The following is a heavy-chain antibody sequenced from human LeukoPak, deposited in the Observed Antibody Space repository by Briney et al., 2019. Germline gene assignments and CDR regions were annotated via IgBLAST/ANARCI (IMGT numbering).Heavy chain of an antibody. CDR2: INTDGSST. CDR1: GFTFSSYW. Sequence: PGGSLRLSCAASGFTFSSYWMHWVRQAPGKGLVWVSRINTDGSSTSYADSVKGRFTISRDNAKNTLYLQMNSLRAEDAAVYYCARGGSIAVAWAWGQGTLVTVSS. D-gene: IGHD6-19*01. V-gene: IGHV3-74*01. J-gene: IGHJ4*02. CDR3: ARGGSIAVAWA.